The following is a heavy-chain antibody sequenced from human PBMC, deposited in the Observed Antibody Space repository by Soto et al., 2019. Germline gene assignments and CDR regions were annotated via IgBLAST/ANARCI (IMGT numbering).Heavy chain of an antibody. CDR2: ISSNGVGT. CDR3: TRRARPDFYYMDV. J-gene: IGHJ6*03. Sequence: EVQLAESGGGLAQPGGSLRLSCAASGFTLSGYAMDWVRQAPGKGLEYVSGISSNGVGTYYANSVQGRFTISRDNSNNTVSLQMGSLRPEDMAVYYCTRRARPDFYYMDVWGKGTTVPVSS. D-gene: IGHD6-6*01. CDR1: GFTLSGYA. V-gene: IGHV3-64*01.